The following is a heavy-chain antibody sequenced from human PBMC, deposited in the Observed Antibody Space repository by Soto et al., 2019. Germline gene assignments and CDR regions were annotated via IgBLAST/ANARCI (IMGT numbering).Heavy chain of an antibody. J-gene: IGHJ6*02. Sequence: QVQLVESGGGVVQPGRSLRLSCAASGFTFSSYGMHWVRQAPGKGLEWVAVIWYDGSNKYYADSVKGRFTISRDNSKNTLYRQMNSLRAEDTVVYYCARKDTYYYDSSGYEYGMDVWGQGTTVTVSS. CDR1: GFTFSSYG. CDR2: IWYDGSNK. D-gene: IGHD3-22*01. CDR3: ARKDTYYYDSSGYEYGMDV. V-gene: IGHV3-33*01.